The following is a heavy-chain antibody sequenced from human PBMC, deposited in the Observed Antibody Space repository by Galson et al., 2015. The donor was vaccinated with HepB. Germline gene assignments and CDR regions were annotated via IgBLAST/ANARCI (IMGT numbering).Heavy chain of an antibody. J-gene: IGHJ2*01. CDR2: ISSSSSTI. V-gene: IGHV3-48*04. Sequence: SLRPSCAASGFTFSSYSMNWVRQAPGKGLEWVSYISSSSSTIYYADSVKGRFTISRDNAKNSLYLQMNSLRAEDTAVYYCARGYYYDSSGYPAYWYFDLWGRGTLVTVSS. CDR3: ARGYYYDSSGYPAYWYFDL. CDR1: GFTFSSYS. D-gene: IGHD3-22*01.